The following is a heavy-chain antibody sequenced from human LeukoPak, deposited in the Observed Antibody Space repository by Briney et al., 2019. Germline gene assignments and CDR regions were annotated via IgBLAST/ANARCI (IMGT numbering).Heavy chain of an antibody. CDR1: GYTFTCYY. CDR3: ARDSRLDP. J-gene: IGHJ5*02. V-gene: IGHV1-2*02. CDR2: INPNSGGT. Sequence: GASVEVSCKASGYTFTCYYMHWVRRAPGQGLEWMGWINPNSGGTNYAQKFQGRVTMTRDTSISTAYMELRRLRSDDTAVYYCARDSRLDPWGQGTLVTVSS.